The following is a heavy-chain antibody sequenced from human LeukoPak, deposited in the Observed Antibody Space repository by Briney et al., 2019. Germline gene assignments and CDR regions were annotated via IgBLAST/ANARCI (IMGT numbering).Heavy chain of an antibody. Sequence: SETLSLTCTVSGGSISSYYWSWIRQPPGKGLERIGYIYYSGSTNYNPSLKSRVTISVDTSKNRFSLKLSSVTAADTAVYYCARGPPPHYYGSAYMDVWGKGTTVTVSS. CDR3: ARGPPPHYYGSAYMDV. CDR1: GGSISSYY. CDR2: IYYSGST. V-gene: IGHV4-59*01. J-gene: IGHJ6*03. D-gene: IGHD3-10*01.